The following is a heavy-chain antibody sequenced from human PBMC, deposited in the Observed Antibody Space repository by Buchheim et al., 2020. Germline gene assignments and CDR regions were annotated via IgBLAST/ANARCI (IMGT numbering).Heavy chain of an antibody. Sequence: EVQLLESGGGLVQPGGSLSLYCAASGFTFSSYAMSWVRQAPGKGLEWVSAISGSGGSTYYADSVKGRFTSTRANSKNTMYLPMNSLRAEDTAVYYCAKPHSGWYEDYYFDYWGQGTL. J-gene: IGHJ4*02. V-gene: IGHV3-23*01. D-gene: IGHD6-19*01. CDR3: AKPHSGWYEDYYFDY. CDR2: ISGSGGST. CDR1: GFTFSSYA.